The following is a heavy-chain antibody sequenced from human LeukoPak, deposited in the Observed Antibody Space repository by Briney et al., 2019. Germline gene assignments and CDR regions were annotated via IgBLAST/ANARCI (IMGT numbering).Heavy chain of an antibody. J-gene: IGHJ4*02. D-gene: IGHD4-17*01. CDR1: GFTVSSNY. V-gene: IGHV3-66*01. CDR3: ARGDYLFY. CDR2: IYSGGIT. Sequence: GSLRLSCVASGFTVSSNYMNWVRQAPGKGLEWVSAIYSGGITFYADSVKGRFTISRDNSKNTLYLQMHSLRAEDTALYYCARGDYLFYWGQGTLVTVSS.